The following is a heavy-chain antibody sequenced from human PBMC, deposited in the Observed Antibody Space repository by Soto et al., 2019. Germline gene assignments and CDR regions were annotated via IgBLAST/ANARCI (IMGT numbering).Heavy chain of an antibody. J-gene: IGHJ4*02. Sequence: ASVKVSCKVSGYSLTELSMHWVRQAPGKGLEWMGGFDPEDGETIYAQKFQGRVTMTEDTSTDTAYMELSSLRSEDTAVYYCASGPYYDNSDHPDYRGQGTLVTVS. D-gene: IGHD3-22*01. V-gene: IGHV1-24*01. CDR1: GYSLTELS. CDR3: ASGPYYDNSDHPDY. CDR2: FDPEDGET.